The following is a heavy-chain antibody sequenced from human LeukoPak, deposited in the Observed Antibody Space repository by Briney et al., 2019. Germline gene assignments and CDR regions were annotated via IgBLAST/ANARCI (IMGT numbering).Heavy chain of an antibody. CDR1: GYTFTSYD. J-gene: IGHJ4*02. Sequence: ASVKVSCKASGYTFTSYDINWVRQAPGQGLEWMGWISAYNGDTNYAQKLQGRVTMTTDTSTSTAYMELRSLRSDDTAVYYCARLPMVRDFWSGYYVDYWGQGTLVTVSS. CDR2: ISAYNGDT. D-gene: IGHD3-3*01. V-gene: IGHV1-18*01. CDR3: ARLPMVRDFWSGYYVDY.